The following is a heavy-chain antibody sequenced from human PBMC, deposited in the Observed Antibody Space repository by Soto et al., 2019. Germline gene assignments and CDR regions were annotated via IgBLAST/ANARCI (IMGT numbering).Heavy chain of an antibody. Sequence: LRLSCAASGFTFSSYSMNWVRQAPGKGLEWVSSISSSSSYIYYADSVKGRFTISRDNAKNSLYLQMNSLRAEDTAVYYCASRYSNSYCYYGMDVWGQGTTVTVS. CDR3: ASRYSNSYCYYGMDV. CDR1: GFTFSSYS. J-gene: IGHJ6*02. CDR2: ISSSSSYI. D-gene: IGHD4-4*01. V-gene: IGHV3-21*01.